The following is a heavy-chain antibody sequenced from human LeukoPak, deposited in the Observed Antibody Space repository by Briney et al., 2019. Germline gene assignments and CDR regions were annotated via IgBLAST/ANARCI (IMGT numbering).Heavy chain of an antibody. J-gene: IGHJ4*02. CDR1: GGSFSGYY. D-gene: IGHD3-3*01. CDR2: INHSGST. CDR3: ARVGTNYDFWSGYATLYFDY. V-gene: IGHV4-34*09. Sequence: PSETLSLTCAVYGGSFSGYYGSWIRQPPGKGLEWIGEINHSGSTYYNPSLKSRVTISVDTSKNQFSLKLSSVTAADTAVYYCARVGTNYDFWSGYATLYFDYWGQGTLVTVSS.